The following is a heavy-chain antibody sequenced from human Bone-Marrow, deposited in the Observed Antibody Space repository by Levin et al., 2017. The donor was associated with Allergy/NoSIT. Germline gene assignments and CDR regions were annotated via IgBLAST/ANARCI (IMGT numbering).Heavy chain of an antibody. CDR1: GFTFSSYA. CDR2: ISGSGGST. V-gene: IGHV3-23*01. Sequence: AGESLKISCAASGFTFSSYAMSWVRQAPGKGLEWVSAISGSGGSTYYADSVKGRFTISRDNSKNTLYLQMNSLRAEDTAVYYCAKDLLKNGLGARRVADTMGSYETLGELSLGYWGQGTLVTVSS. D-gene: IGHD3-16*02. CDR3: AKDLLKNGLGARRVADTMGSYETLGELSLGY. J-gene: IGHJ4*02.